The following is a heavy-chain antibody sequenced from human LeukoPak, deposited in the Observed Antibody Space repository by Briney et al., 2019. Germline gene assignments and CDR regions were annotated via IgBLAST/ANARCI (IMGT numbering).Heavy chain of an antibody. J-gene: IGHJ4*02. CDR3: AREAVHYGSGSHDC. D-gene: IGHD3-10*01. Sequence: SETLSLTCTVSGGSINSYYWIWLRQPAAKGLEWIGRMHSSGSTNYNPSIKSRVTMSLDMSKTQFSLKVDSVTAADTAMYYCAREAVHYGSGSHDCWGQGTLVAVSS. V-gene: IGHV4-4*07. CDR1: GGSINSYY. CDR2: MHSSGST.